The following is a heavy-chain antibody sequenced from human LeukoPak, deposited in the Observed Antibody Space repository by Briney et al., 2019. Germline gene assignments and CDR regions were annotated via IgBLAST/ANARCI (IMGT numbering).Heavy chain of an antibody. CDR1: GGSFSGYY. J-gene: IGHJ6*02. CDR2: INHSGST. V-gene: IGHV4-34*01. D-gene: IGHD2-2*01. Sequence: SETLSLTCAVCGGSFSGYYWSWIRQPPGKGLEWIGEINHSGSTNYNPSLKSRVTISVDTSKNQFSLKLSSVTAADTAVYYCARVPHGCSSTSCYFVGSYYYYGMDVWGQGTTVTVSS. CDR3: ARVPHGCSSTSCYFVGSYYYYGMDV.